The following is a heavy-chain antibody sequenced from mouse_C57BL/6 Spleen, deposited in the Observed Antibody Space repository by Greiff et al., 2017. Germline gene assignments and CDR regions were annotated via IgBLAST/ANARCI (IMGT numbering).Heavy chain of an antibody. CDR3: ARHGIYYGPSAWFAY. CDR2: FYPGSGSI. J-gene: IGHJ3*01. Sequence: QVQLQQPGAELVKPGASVKLSCKASGYTFTEYTIPWVKQRSGQGLEWIGCFYPGSGSIKYNEKFKDKATLTADKSSSTAYMELSRLTSEDSAVYVCARHGIYYGPSAWFAYWGQGTLVTVSA. D-gene: IGHD2-1*01. CDR1: GYTFTEYT. V-gene: IGHV1-62-2*01.